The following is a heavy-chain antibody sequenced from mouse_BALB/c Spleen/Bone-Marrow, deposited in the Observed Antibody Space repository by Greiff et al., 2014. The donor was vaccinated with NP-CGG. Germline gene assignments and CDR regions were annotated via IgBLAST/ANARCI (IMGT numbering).Heavy chain of an antibody. V-gene: IGHV1-15*01. Sequence: QVQLKQSGAELVRPGASVTLSCKASGYTFTDYEIHWVKQTPVHGLEWIGAIDPETGGNVYNQKFKGKATLTADKSSSTAYMELRSLTSEDSAVYYCTRNWDDYFDYWGQGTTLTVSS. CDR3: TRNWDDYFDY. J-gene: IGHJ2*01. D-gene: IGHD4-1*01. CDR1: GYTFTDYE. CDR2: IDPETGGN.